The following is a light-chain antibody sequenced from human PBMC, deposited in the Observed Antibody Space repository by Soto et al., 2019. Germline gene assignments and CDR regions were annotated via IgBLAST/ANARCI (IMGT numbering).Light chain of an antibody. Sequence: EIVMTQSPATLSVSPGARATLSCRASQSVSGNLARYQQKPGQAPRLLIYGASTRATGIPARSSGSGSGTEFTLTISSLQSEEFAVYYCQQYNNWPPTFGQGTKVEIK. CDR3: QQYNNWPPT. J-gene: IGKJ1*01. CDR2: GAS. V-gene: IGKV3D-15*01. CDR1: QSVSGN.